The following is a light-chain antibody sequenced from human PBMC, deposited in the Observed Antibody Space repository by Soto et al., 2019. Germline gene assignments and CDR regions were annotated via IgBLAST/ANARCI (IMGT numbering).Light chain of an antibody. Sequence: EIVLTQSPGTLSVSPGERATLSCRASQSVGRNYLAWYQQKPGQAPRLLIDGASSRATGIPDRFSGSASGTDFTLTISRLVPEDFAVYYCQQYATSPLTFGGGTKLETK. CDR3: QQYATSPLT. CDR1: QSVGRNY. CDR2: GAS. V-gene: IGKV3-20*01. J-gene: IGKJ4*01.